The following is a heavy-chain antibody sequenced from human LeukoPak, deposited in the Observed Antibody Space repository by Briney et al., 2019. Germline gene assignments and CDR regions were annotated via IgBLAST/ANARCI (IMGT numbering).Heavy chain of an antibody. CDR1: GFTFSHYG. Sequence: GGSLRLSCAASGFTFSHYGMHWVRQAPGGGLEWVAVIWSDGSDKYYAKSVKGRFTIPRDNSKKSLFLQMNSLRAEDTAVYYCAKDAQRGFDYSNSLQNWGQGILVTVSS. CDR3: AKDAQRGFDYSNSLQN. V-gene: IGHV3-33*06. D-gene: IGHD4-11*01. CDR2: IWSDGSDK. J-gene: IGHJ1*01.